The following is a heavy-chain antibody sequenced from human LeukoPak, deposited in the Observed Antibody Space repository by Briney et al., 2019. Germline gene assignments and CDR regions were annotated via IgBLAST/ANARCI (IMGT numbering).Heavy chain of an antibody. V-gene: IGHV1-24*01. Sequence: ASVKVSCKVSGYTLTELSMHWVRQAPGKGLGWMGGFDPEDGETIYAQKFQGRVTMTEDTSTDTAYMELSSLRSEDTAVYYCASSGGYLTYDAFDIWGQGTMVTVSS. J-gene: IGHJ3*02. CDR1: GYTLTELS. CDR3: ASSGGYLTYDAFDI. D-gene: IGHD1-26*01. CDR2: FDPEDGET.